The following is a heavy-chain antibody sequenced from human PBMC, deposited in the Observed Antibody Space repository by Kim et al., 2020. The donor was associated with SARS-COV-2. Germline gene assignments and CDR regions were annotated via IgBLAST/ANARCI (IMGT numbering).Heavy chain of an antibody. Sequence: GGSLRLSCAASGFTFSNYGMHWVRQAPGKGLEWVAVIWYDGSNKYYADSVRGRFTISRDNSKNTLYLQMNSLRAEDTAVYYCVRGGWELQPGFDYWGQGTLVTVSS. CDR1: GFTFSNYG. CDR3: VRGGWELQPGFDY. D-gene: IGHD1-26*01. CDR2: IWYDGSNK. V-gene: IGHV3-33*01. J-gene: IGHJ4*02.